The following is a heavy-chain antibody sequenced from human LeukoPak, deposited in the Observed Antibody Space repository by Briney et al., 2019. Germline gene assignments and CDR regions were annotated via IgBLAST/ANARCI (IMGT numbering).Heavy chain of an antibody. V-gene: IGHV4-61*01. CDR2: IYYSGST. D-gene: IGHD2-21*02. J-gene: IGHJ6*02. CDR1: GGSVSSGSYN. Sequence: SERLSLTCTVSGGSVSSGSYNWSWIRQPPGQGLEWIGDIYYSGSTNYNPSLKSRVTISVDTSQNQFSLKMSSVTAADTAVYYCARDKRYYCGGDCYYYYGMDVWGQGTTVTVSS. CDR3: ARDKRYYCGGDCYYYYGMDV.